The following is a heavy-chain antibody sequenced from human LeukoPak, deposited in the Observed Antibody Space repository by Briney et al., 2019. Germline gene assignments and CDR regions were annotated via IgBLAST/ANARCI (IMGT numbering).Heavy chain of an antibody. CDR2: ISAYNGNT. V-gene: IGHV1-18*01. D-gene: IGHD3-22*01. CDR1: GYTFTSYG. J-gene: IGHJ4*02. CDR3: ARDSAIVVVIHFDY. Sequence: ASVKVSCKASGYTFTSYGISWVRQAPGQGLEWMGWISAYNGNTNYAQKLQGRVTMTTDTSTSTAYMELRSLRSDDTAVYYCARDSAIVVVIHFDYWGQGPLVTVSS.